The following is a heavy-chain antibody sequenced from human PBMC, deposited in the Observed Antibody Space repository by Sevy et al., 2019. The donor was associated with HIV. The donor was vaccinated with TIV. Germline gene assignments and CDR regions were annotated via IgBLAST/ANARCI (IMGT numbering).Heavy chain of an antibody. J-gene: IGHJ4*02. Sequence: GGSLRLSCAASGFTFSSYWMSWVRQAPGKGLEWVANIKQDGSEKDYVDSGKGRFTISRDNAKNSLYLQMKSLRAEDTAVHYCARLRGGYDFDYWGQGTQVTVSS. CDR3: ARLRGGYDFDY. CDR1: GFTFSSYW. CDR2: IKQDGSEK. V-gene: IGHV3-7*01. D-gene: IGHD5-12*01.